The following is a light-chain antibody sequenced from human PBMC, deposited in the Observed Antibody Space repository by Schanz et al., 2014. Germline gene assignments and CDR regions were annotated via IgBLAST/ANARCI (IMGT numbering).Light chain of an antibody. Sequence: EIVLTQSPGTLSFSPGERAALSCRASQTVTSNYLAWYQRKPGQAPRLLIYGAFTRATAIPDRFSGSGSGTDFTLTISRLEPEDFAVYYCQQFGNSLWTFGQGTKVEMK. V-gene: IGKV3-20*01. J-gene: IGKJ1*01. CDR3: QQFGNSLWT. CDR2: GAF. CDR1: QTVTSNY.